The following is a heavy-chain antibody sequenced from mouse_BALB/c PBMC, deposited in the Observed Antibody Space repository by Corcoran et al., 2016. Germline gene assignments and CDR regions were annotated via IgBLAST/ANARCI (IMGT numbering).Heavy chain of an antibody. CDR3: AREKDYYGYYAMDY. J-gene: IGHJ4*01. CDR2: INPYNDGT. CDR1: GYTFTSYV. V-gene: IGHV1S136*01. Sequence: EVQLQQSGPELVKPGASVKMSCKASGYTFTSYVMHWVKQKPGQGLEWIGYINPYNDGTKYNEKFKGKATLTSDKSSSTAYMELSSLTSEDSAVYYCAREKDYYGYYAMDYWGQGTSVTVSS. D-gene: IGHD1-2*01.